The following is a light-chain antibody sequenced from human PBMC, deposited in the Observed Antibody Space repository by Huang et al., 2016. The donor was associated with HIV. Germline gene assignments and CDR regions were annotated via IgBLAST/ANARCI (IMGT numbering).Light chain of an antibody. CDR1: HDISNY. CDR2: DAS. CDR3: QQHVDFPVT. V-gene: IGKV1-33*01. J-gene: IGKJ5*01. Sequence: DIQMTQSPSSLSASLKDRVTITCRASHDISNYLNWYQQRQGKAPKLLIYDASNLDTGVPSRFTGSGSGTDFTLTISGLQPEDIGTYYCQQHVDFPVTFGQGTRLEIK.